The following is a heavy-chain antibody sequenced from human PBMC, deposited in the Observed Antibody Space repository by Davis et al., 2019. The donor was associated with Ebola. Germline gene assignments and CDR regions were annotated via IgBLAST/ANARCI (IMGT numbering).Heavy chain of an antibody. CDR1: GFAVSGND. Sequence: GGSLSLSCAASGFAVSGNDMSWVRQAPGKGLEWVSLTYSSGNTYYGDSVKGRFAISRDSSKNTLYLQMKSLRTEDTAVYYCARASPGIQGLVLFDYWGQGTLVTASS. J-gene: IGHJ4*02. D-gene: IGHD3/OR15-3a*01. CDR3: ARASPGIQGLVLFDY. V-gene: IGHV3-66*02. CDR2: TYSSGNT.